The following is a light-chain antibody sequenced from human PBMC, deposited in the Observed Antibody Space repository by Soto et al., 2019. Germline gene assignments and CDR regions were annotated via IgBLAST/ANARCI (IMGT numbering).Light chain of an antibody. Sequence: DIQMTQSPSSLSASLGDRVTITCQASQDISNYLNWYQQKPGKAPKLLIYDASNLETGVPSRFSGSGSGTDFTFTISSLQPEDIATYYCQQYDKLPYTFGQGTKVDIK. V-gene: IGKV1-33*01. J-gene: IGKJ2*01. CDR1: QDISNY. CDR2: DAS. CDR3: QQYDKLPYT.